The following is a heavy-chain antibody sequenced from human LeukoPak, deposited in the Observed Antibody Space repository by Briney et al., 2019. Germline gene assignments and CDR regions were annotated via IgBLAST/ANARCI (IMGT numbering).Heavy chain of an antibody. J-gene: IGHJ4*02. CDR2: ISGSGGST. V-gene: IGHV3-23*01. CDR3: ARQGIRLGELSTFGFFDY. CDR1: GFTFSSYA. Sequence: GGSLRLSCAASGFTFSSYAMSWVRQAPGKGLEWVSAISGSGGSTYYADSVKGRFTISRDNSKNTLYLQMNSLRAEDTAVYYCARQGIRLGELSTFGFFDYWGQGTLVTVSS. D-gene: IGHD3-16*02.